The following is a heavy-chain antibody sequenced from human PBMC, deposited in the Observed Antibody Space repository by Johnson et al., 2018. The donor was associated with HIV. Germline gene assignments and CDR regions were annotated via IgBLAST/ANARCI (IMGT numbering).Heavy chain of an antibody. J-gene: IGHJ3*02. CDR3: AKVRRGSSWYIAFDI. CDR2: IWYDGSNK. CDR1: GFTFSSYG. D-gene: IGHD6-13*01. Sequence: QVQLVESGGGVVQPGRSLRLSCAASGFTFSSYGMHWFRQAPGKGLEWVAVIWYDGSNKYYADSVKGRFTISRDNSKNTLYLQMNSLRAEDTAVYYCAKVRRGSSWYIAFDIWGQGTMVTVSS. V-gene: IGHV3-33*06.